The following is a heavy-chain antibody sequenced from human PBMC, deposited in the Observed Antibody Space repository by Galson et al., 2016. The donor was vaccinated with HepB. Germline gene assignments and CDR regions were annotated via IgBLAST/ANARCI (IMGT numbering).Heavy chain of an antibody. V-gene: IGHV3-33*01. CDR3: ARGRFWRPGRLGEYSRRMGRLWYHGLDV. CDR1: GFTFTNYD. D-gene: IGHD3-16*01. CDR2: ISYDETDD. J-gene: IGHJ6*02. Sequence: SLRLSCAASGFTFTNYDMHWLRQAPGKGLEWVSAISYDETDDYYADSVKGRFTISRDRYENTLYLQMNDLRVEDTALYYCARGRFWRPGRLGEYSRRMGRLWYHGLDVWGRGTTIIVSS.